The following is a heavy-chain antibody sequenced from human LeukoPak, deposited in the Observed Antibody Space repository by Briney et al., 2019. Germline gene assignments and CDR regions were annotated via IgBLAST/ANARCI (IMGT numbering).Heavy chain of an antibody. V-gene: IGHV1-2*06. Sequence: GASVKVSFKASGYTFTGYYMHWVRQAPGQGLEWMGRINPNSGGTNYAQKFQGRVTMTRDTSISTAYMELSRLRAEDTAVYYCARPLSRGWIECAFGYWGQGTLVTVSS. D-gene: IGHD3-10*01. J-gene: IGHJ4*02. CDR1: GYTFTGYY. CDR3: ARPLSRGWIECAFGY. CDR2: INPNSGGT.